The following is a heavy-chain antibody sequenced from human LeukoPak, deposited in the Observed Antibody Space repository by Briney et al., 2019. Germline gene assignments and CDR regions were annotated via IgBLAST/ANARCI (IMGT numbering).Heavy chain of an antibody. J-gene: IGHJ5*02. CDR3: ARHATYDSRGATGFDP. Sequence: SETLSLTCTVSGGSISSDSYYWAWIRQPPGKGLEWIASIYYSGSTYYNPSLKSRVTISVDTSKNQFSLKLSSVTAADTAVYYCARHATYDSRGATGFDPWGQGTLVTVSS. CDR2: IYYSGST. CDR1: GGSISSDSYY. D-gene: IGHD3-22*01. V-gene: IGHV4-39*01.